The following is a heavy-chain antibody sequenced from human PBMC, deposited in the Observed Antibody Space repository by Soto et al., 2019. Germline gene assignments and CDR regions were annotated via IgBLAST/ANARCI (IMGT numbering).Heavy chain of an antibody. D-gene: IGHD3-22*01. V-gene: IGHV4-4*07. CDR1: GGSISSYY. J-gene: IGHJ4*02. CDR3: ARDSDDSSGYSHFDY. Sequence: PSETLSLTCTVSGGSISSYYWSWIRQPAGKGLEWMGRIYTSGSTNYNPSLKSRVTMSVDTSKNQFSLKLSSVTAADTAVYYCARDSDDSSGYSHFDYWGQGTLVTVSS. CDR2: IYTSGST.